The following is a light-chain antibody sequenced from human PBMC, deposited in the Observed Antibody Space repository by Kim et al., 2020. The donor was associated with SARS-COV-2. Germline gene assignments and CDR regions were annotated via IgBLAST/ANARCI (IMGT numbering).Light chain of an antibody. CDR1: SNNVSEHG. J-gene: IGLJ3*02. CDR2: RNN. Sequence: ETATLTCAGNSNNVSEHGAVWLQQDQGHPPKRLSYRNNDRHSGISERISASRSGNTASLTITGLQPEDEADYYCSAWDRTLSAWVFGGGTQLTVL. CDR3: SAWDRTLSAWV. V-gene: IGLV10-54*01.